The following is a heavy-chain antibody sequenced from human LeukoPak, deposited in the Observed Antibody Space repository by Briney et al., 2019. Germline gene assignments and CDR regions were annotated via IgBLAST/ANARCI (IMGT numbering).Heavy chain of an antibody. CDR2: IYFNGKT. CDR1: GDSISSYY. CDR3: AREIRYSHDY. V-gene: IGHV4-59*12. D-gene: IGHD4-11*01. J-gene: IGHJ4*02. Sequence: SETLSLTCTVSGDSISSYYWSWIRQPPGKGLEWIGYIYFNGKTFYSPSLKSRVSISLDTSKNQFSLELTSVTAADTSVYYCAREIRYSHDYWGQGTLVTVSS.